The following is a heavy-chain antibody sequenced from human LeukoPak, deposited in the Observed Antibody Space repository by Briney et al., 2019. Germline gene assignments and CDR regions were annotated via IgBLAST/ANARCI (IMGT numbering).Heavy chain of an antibody. V-gene: IGHV3-30*02. J-gene: IGHJ3*02. CDR1: GFTFSSYG. Sequence: GGSLRLSCEASGFTFSSYGMHWVRQAPGKGLEWVAFIRSDGSNRFYADSVKGRFTISRDNSKNTLYLQMNSLRAEDTAVYYCAKDFPLFVDAFDIWGQGTMVTVSS. CDR3: AKDFPLFVDAFDI. CDR2: IRSDGSNR.